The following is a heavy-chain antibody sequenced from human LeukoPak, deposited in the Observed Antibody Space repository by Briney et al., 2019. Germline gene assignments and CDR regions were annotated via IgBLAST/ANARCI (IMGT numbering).Heavy chain of an antibody. CDR3: ARVAAYGMDV. D-gene: IGHD6-13*01. V-gene: IGHV4-30-4*01. J-gene: IGHJ6*02. CDR2: IYYSGST. Sequence: PSETLSFTCTVSGGSISSGAYYWSWIRQPPGKGLEWIGYIYYSGSTYYNPSLKSRVTISVDTSKNQFSLKLSSVTAADTAVYYCARVAAYGMDVWGQGTTVTVSS. CDR1: GGSISSGAYY.